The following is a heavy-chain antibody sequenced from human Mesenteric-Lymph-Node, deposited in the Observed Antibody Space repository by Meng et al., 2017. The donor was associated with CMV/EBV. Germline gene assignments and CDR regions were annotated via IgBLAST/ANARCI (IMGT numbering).Heavy chain of an antibody. J-gene: IGHJ4*02. CDR1: GGSISSSSYY. CDR2: IYYSGST. CDR3: AFYASGREYFDY. D-gene: IGHD3-10*01. Sequence: LRLSCTVSGGSISSSSYYWGWIRQPPGKGLEWIGSIYYSGSTYYNPSLKSRVTISVDTSKNQFSLTLSSVTAADTAVYYCAFYASGREYFDYWGQGTLVTVSS. V-gene: IGHV4-39*01.